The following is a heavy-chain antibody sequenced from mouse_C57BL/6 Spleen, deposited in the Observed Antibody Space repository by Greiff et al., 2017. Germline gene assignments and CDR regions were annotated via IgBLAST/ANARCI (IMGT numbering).Heavy chain of an antibody. CDR1: GYTFTSYW. CDR3: ARSGEWLRRRFDY. J-gene: IGHJ2*01. Sequence: QVQLQQPGAELVRPGSSVKLSCKASGYTFTSYWMDWVKQRPGQGLEWIGNIYPSDSETHYNQKFKDKATLTVDKSSSTAYMQLSSLTSEDSAVYYCARSGEWLRRRFDYWGQGTTLTVYS. D-gene: IGHD2-2*01. V-gene: IGHV1-61*01. CDR2: IYPSDSET.